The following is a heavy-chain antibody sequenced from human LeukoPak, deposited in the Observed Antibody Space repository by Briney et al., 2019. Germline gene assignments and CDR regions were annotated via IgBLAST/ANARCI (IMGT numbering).Heavy chain of an antibody. Sequence: PSETLSLTCTVSGGSISSYYWSWIRQPPGKGLEWIGYIYYSGSTNYNPSLKSRVTISVDTSKNQFSLKLSSVTAADTAVYYCARRGYSSGWCYFDYWGQGTLVTVSS. CDR2: IYYSGST. V-gene: IGHV4-59*08. CDR1: GGSISSYY. D-gene: IGHD6-19*01. CDR3: ARRGYSSGWCYFDY. J-gene: IGHJ4*02.